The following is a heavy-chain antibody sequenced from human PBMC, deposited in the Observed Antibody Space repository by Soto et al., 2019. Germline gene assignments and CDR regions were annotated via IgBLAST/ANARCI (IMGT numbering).Heavy chain of an antibody. V-gene: IGHV3-74*01. J-gene: IGHJ4*02. CDR1: GFTFSSYW. D-gene: IGHD2-15*01. CDR3: VRTSLVVAAATREDY. CDR2: INSDGSST. Sequence: EVQLVESGGGLVQPGGSLRLSCAASGFTFSSYWMHWVRQAPGKGLVWVSRINSDGSSTSYADSVKGRFTISRDNAKNTLDQQMNSLSAEDTAVYYCVRTSLVVAAATREDYWCQGTLVTVSS.